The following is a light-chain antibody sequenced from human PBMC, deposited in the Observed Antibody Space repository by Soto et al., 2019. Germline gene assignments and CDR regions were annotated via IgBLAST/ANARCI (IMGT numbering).Light chain of an antibody. CDR2: KTS. CDR1: PSSNTW. CDR3: QQYNSYPYT. Sequence: DVQMTQSPSSLSPSVGDRVTITCRASPSSNTWLAWYQKKPGKAPKLLIYKTSILESGVPSRFSGSGSGTEFTLTISSLQPEDSATYYCQQYNSYPYTFGQGTKLEIK. J-gene: IGKJ2*01. V-gene: IGKV1-5*03.